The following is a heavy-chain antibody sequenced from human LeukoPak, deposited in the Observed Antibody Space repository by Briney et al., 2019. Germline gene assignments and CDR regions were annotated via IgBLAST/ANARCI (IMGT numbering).Heavy chain of an antibody. D-gene: IGHD3-22*01. J-gene: IGHJ4*02. CDR3: AKEGRLTVAAVVVENYFDY. Sequence: GGSLRLSCVGSGFTFSRSTMSWVRLAPGKGLEWVSGISGSGGATYATASVKGRYTTSRDNSGTTVSTQMNSLSTDDTAVYFSAKEGRLTVAAVVVENYFDYWGQGTPVIVSA. CDR1: GFTFSRST. V-gene: IGHV3-23*01. CDR2: ISGSGGAT.